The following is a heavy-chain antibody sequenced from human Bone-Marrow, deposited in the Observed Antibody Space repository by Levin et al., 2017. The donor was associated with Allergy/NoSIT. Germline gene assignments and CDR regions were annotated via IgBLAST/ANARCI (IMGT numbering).Heavy chain of an antibody. CDR2: IIPIFGTA. J-gene: IGHJ5*02. CDR3: ASSPWEEQLAINWFDP. Sequence: SVKVSCKASGGTFSSYAISWVRQAPGQGLEWMGGIIPIFGTANYAQKFQGRVTITADESTSTAYMELSSLRSEDTAVYYCASSPWEEQLAINWFDPWGQGTLVTVSS. CDR1: GGTFSSYA. D-gene: IGHD6-13*01. V-gene: IGHV1-69*13.